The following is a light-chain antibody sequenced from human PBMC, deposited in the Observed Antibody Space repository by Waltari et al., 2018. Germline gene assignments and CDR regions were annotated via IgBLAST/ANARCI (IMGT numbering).Light chain of an antibody. V-gene: IGKV2-28*01. CDR1: QSLLQSNGNNY. Sequence: DIVMTQSPLSLPVTPGEPASISCRSSQSLLQSNGNNYLDWYLQKPGQSPQLLIYLGSNRASGVPDRFSGRGSGTDFTLKISRVEAEDVGVYYCMQALQTPLTFGGGTKVEIK. CDR2: LGS. CDR3: MQALQTPLT. J-gene: IGKJ4*01.